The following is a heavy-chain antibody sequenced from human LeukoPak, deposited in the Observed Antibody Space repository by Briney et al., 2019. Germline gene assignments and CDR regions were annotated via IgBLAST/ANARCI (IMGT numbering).Heavy chain of an antibody. Sequence: GGSLRLSCAASGFTFSSYGMSWFRQAPGKGLEWLSAISGSGGSTYYADSVQGRFTISRDNSKNTLYLQMSSLRAEDTAVYYCAKMPKSDYWGQGSLVIVSA. CDR3: AKMPKSDY. CDR1: GFTFSSYG. CDR2: ISGSGGST. V-gene: IGHV3-23*01. J-gene: IGHJ4*02. D-gene: IGHD2-2*01.